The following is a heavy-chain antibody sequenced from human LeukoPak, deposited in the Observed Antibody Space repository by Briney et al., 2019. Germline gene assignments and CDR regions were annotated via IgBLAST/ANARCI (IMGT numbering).Heavy chain of an antibody. CDR2: ISGSGGST. D-gene: IGHD3-22*01. J-gene: IGHJ4*02. V-gene: IGHV3-23*01. CDR3: AKDHFSDSSGRPRYYFDY. Sequence: PGGSLRLSCAASGFTFSSYAMSWVRQAPGKGLEWVSAISGSGGSTYYADSVKGRFTISRDNSKNTLYLQMNSLRAEDTAVYYCAKDHFSDSSGRPRYYFDYWGQGTLVTVSS. CDR1: GFTFSSYA.